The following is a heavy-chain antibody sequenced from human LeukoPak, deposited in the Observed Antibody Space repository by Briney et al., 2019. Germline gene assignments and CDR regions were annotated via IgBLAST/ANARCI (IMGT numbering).Heavy chain of an antibody. CDR1: GFTFSSYS. CDR3: ARDSTADLDY. CDR2: ISSSTTYT. J-gene: IGHJ4*02. D-gene: IGHD6-19*01. V-gene: IGHV3-21*01. Sequence: GESLRLSCVGSGFTFSSYSMNWVRQAPEKGLEWVSSISSSTTYTYYADSVKGRFTVSRDNAKESLYLQMDSLRADDTALYYCARDSTADLDYWGQGTLVTVSS.